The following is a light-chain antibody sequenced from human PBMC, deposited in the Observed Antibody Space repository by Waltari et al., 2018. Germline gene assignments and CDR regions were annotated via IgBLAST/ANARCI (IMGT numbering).Light chain of an antibody. J-gene: IGLJ1*01. V-gene: IGLV1-47*01. CDR3: ATWDDSLGGFYV. Sequence: QSVLTQSSPTSGTPGQRVSISCSGTSSNIGSNSVYWYQHLPGAAPKLLIYARDQRPSGVPDRCSGSKSGTAASLAISGLRSEDEADYYCATWDDSLGGFYVFGTGTKVTVL. CDR2: ARD. CDR1: SSNIGSNS.